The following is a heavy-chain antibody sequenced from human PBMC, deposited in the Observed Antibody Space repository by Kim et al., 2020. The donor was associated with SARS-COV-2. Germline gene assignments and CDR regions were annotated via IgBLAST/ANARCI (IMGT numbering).Heavy chain of an antibody. CDR3: ARDKATAD. Sequence: NCNTKYSQKFQGRFPITRDTSATTAYMDLSSLRSEDTAVYYCARDKATADWGQGTVVTVSS. J-gene: IGHJ4*02. V-gene: IGHV1-3*01. D-gene: IGHD4-4*01. CDR2: NCNT.